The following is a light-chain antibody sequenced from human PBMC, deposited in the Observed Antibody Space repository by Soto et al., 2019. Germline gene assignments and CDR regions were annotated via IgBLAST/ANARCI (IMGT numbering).Light chain of an antibody. CDR3: MQALQTPPT. V-gene: IGKV2-28*01. Sequence: DIVMTQSPLSLPVTPGEPASISCRSSQSLLHSNGYNYLDWYLQKPGQSPQLLIYLGSNRASGVADRVSGSGSGTDFTLKISRVEAEDVGVYYCMQALQTPPTFGQGTKVEIK. CDR2: LGS. CDR1: QSLLHSNGYNY. J-gene: IGKJ1*01.